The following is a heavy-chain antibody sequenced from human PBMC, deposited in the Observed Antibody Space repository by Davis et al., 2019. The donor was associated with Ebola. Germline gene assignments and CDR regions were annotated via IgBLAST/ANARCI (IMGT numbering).Heavy chain of an antibody. V-gene: IGHV1-46*01. J-gene: IGHJ6*02. CDR3: ARDHPKYYYYYYGMDV. Sequence: AASVKVSCKASGYIFTSNDINWVRQATGQGLQWMGIINPSGGSTSYAQKFQGRVTMTRDTSTSTVYMELSSLRSEDTAVYYCARDHPKYYYYYYGMDVWGQGTTVTVSS. CDR1: GYIFTSND. CDR2: INPSGGST.